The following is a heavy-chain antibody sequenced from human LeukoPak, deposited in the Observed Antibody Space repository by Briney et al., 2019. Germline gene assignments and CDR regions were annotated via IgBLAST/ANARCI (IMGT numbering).Heavy chain of an antibody. CDR3: ASRINRDYFDY. D-gene: IGHD3-10*01. J-gene: IGHJ4*02. CDR2: IDPSDSYT. Sequence: GESLKISFKGSGYGFTSYWISWVRQMPGKGLEWMGRIDPSDSYTNYSPSFQGHVTISADKSISTAYLQWSSLKASDTAMYYCASRINRDYFDYWGQGTLVTVSS. CDR1: GYGFTSYW. V-gene: IGHV5-10-1*01.